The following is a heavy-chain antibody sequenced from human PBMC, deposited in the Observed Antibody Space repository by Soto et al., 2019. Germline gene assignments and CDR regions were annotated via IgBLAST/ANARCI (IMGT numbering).Heavy chain of an antibody. D-gene: IGHD3-22*01. CDR1: GFTFTSSA. CDR3: AASPYYYDSSGYYNPYRSAFDI. Sequence: GASVKVSCKASGFTFTSSAVQWVRQARGQRLEWIGWIVVGSGNTNYAQKFQERVTITRDMSTSTAYMELSSLRSEDTAVYYCAASPYYYDSSGYYNPYRSAFDIWGQGTMVTVSS. CDR2: IVVGSGNT. J-gene: IGHJ3*02. V-gene: IGHV1-58*01.